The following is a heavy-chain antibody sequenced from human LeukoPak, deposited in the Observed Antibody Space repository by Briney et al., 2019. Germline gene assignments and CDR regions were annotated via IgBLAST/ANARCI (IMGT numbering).Heavy chain of an antibody. CDR1: RFTFSSYS. V-gene: IGHV3-48*01. CDR2: ISSSGSTI. D-gene: IGHD4-17*01. Sequence: GGSLRLSCAASRFTFSSYSMNWVRQAPGKGLEWISYISSSGSTIYYADSVKGRFTISRDNAKSSLYLQMNSLRAEDTAVYYCARDYHGDYYFDYWGQGTLVTVSS. J-gene: IGHJ4*02. CDR3: ARDYHGDYYFDY.